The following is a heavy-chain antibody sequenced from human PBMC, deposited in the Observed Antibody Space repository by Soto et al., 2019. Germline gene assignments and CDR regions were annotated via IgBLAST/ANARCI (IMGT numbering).Heavy chain of an antibody. CDR2: ISAYNGNT. D-gene: IGHD6-13*01. J-gene: IGHJ3*02. CDR1: GYTFTSYG. Sequence: ASVKVSCKASGYTFTSYGISWVRQAPGQGLEWMGWISAYNGNTNYAQKLQGRVTMTTDTSTSTAYMELRSLRSDDTAMYYCARDKGSSLNFDKGHDAFDIWGQGTMVTVSS. V-gene: IGHV1-18*01. CDR3: ARDKGSSLNFDKGHDAFDI.